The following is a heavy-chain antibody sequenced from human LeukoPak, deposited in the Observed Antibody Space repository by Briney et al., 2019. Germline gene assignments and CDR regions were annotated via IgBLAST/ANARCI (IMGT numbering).Heavy chain of an antibody. CDR1: GFTFSSYD. J-gene: IGHJ6*03. Sequence: GGSLRLSCTASGFTFSSYDIHWVRQAPGKGLEWVAFIRYGGSNKFHADSVEGRFPISRHNSKNTVYLQKHSERPEDTAVYFCAKEYGYDYNYYNPMDVWGREPPVSISS. V-gene: IGHV3-30*02. D-gene: IGHD1-1*01. CDR2: IRYGGSNK. CDR3: AKEYGYDYNYYNPMDV.